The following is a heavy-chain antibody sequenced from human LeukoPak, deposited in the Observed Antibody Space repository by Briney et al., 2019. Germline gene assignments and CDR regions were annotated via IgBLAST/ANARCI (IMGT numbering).Heavy chain of an antibody. CDR2: ITIDVTNT. Sequence: GGSLRLSCAASGFTFSSYWIHWVRQAPGKGLLWVSRITIDVTNTDYADFVKGRFTISRDNAKNTVYLQMNSLRAADTAVYYCAKDQKMITFGGVIANWGQGTLVTVSS. CDR3: AKDQKMITFGGVIAN. V-gene: IGHV3-74*01. J-gene: IGHJ4*02. D-gene: IGHD3-16*02. CDR1: GFTFSSYW.